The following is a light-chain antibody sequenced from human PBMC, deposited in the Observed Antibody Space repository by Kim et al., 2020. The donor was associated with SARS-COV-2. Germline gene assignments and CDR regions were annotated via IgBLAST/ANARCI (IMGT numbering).Light chain of an antibody. CDR3: QQYGSSPGWT. V-gene: IGKV3-20*01. J-gene: IGKJ1*01. CDR1: QSVSSSY. Sequence: PGERATLSCRASQSVSSSYLAWYQQKPGQAPRLLIYCASSRATGIPDRFSGSGSGTDFTLTISRLEPEDCAVYYCQQYGSSPGWTFGQGTKVDIK. CDR2: CAS.